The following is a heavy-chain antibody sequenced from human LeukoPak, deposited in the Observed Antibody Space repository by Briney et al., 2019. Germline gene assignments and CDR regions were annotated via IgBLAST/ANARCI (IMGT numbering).Heavy chain of an antibody. CDR2: IKQDGSEK. Sequence: GGSLRLSCAASGFTFSSYWMSWVRQAPGKGLEWVANIKQDGSEKYYVDSVKGRFTISRDNAKNSLYLQMNSLRAEDTAVYYCARKNIFGPYYWYFDLWGRGTLVTVSS. D-gene: IGHD2/OR15-2a*01. CDR1: GFTFSSYW. J-gene: IGHJ2*01. V-gene: IGHV3-7*03. CDR3: ARKNIFGPYYWYFDL.